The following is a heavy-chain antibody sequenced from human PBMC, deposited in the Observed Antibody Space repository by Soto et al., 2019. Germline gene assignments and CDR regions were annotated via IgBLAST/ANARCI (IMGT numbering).Heavy chain of an antibody. Sequence: SETLSLTCTVSGGSVTSGSYYWSWIRQPPGKGLEWIGYIYYSGSTIYNPSLKSRLTISVDTSKNQFSLRLTSATAADTAVYYCARFAPRRFFDYWGQGSLVTVSS. V-gene: IGHV4-61*01. J-gene: IGHJ4*02. CDR1: GGSVTSGSYY. CDR2: IYYSGST. CDR3: ARFAPRRFFDY.